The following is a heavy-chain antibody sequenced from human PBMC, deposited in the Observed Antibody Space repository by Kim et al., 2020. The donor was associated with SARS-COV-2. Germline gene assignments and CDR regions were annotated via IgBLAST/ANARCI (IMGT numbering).Heavy chain of an antibody. Sequence: GESLKISCKGSGYSFTSYWISWVRQMPGKGLEWMGRIDPSDSYTNYSPSFQGHVTISADKSISTAYLQWSSLKASDTAMYYCARRPIGEVRGVIGAWYYGMDVWGQGTTVTVSS. CDR2: IDPSDSYT. D-gene: IGHD3-10*01. CDR1: GYSFTSYW. J-gene: IGHJ6*02. V-gene: IGHV5-10-1*01. CDR3: ARRPIGEVRGVIGAWYYGMDV.